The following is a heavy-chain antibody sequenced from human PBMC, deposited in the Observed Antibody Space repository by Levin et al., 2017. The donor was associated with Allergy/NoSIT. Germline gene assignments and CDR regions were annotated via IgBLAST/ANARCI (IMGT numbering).Heavy chain of an antibody. V-gene: IGHV3-21*01. CDR3: ARDRGLCTNGVCYPDY. J-gene: IGHJ4*02. D-gene: IGHD2-8*01. Sequence: GESLKISCAASGFTFSSYSMNWVRQAPGKGLEWVSSISSSSSYIYYADSVKGRFTISRDNAKNSLYLQMNSLRAEDTAVYYCARDRGLCTNGVCYPDYWGQGTLVTVSS. CDR1: GFTFSSYS. CDR2: ISSSSSYI.